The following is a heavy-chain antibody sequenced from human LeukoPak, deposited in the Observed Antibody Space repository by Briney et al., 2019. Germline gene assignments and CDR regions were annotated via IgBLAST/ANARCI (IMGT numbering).Heavy chain of an antibody. CDR2: INPNSGGT. CDR1: GYTFTGYY. CDR3: ASSYYAGYSSSWYNWYFDL. D-gene: IGHD6-13*01. V-gene: IGHV1-2*06. J-gene: IGHJ2*01. Sequence: ASVKVSCKASGYTFTGYYMHWVRQAPGQGLEWMGRINPNSGGTNYAQKFQGRVTMTRNTSISTAYMELSSLRSEDTAVYYCASSYYAGYSSSWYNWYFDLWGRGTLVAVSS.